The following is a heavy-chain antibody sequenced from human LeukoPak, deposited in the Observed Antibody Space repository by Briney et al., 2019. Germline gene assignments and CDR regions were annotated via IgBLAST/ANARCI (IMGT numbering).Heavy chain of an antibody. CDR3: ARDRRPAVAGIEMGFDP. CDR1: GGSISSGGYY. CDR2: IYYSGST. Sequence: SQTLSLTCTVSGGSISSGGYYWSWIRQHPGKGLEWIGYIYYSGSTYYNPSLKSRVFISVDTSKNQFSLKLSSVTAADTAVYYCARDRRPAVAGIEMGFDPWGQGTLVTVSS. D-gene: IGHD6-19*01. V-gene: IGHV4-31*03. J-gene: IGHJ5*02.